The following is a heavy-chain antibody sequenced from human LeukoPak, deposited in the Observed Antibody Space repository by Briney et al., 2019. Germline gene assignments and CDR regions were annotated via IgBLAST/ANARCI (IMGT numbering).Heavy chain of an antibody. Sequence: ASVKVSCKASGYTFTSHYMHWGRQAPGQGLEWMGIINPSSGGTSYTQKFQGRVTMTRDTSTSTVYVELRSLRSEDSAVYYCAREPRPPGSVNYGPGFDYWGQGSLVTVSS. J-gene: IGHJ4*02. D-gene: IGHD3-10*01. CDR1: GYTFTSHY. CDR2: INPSSGGT. CDR3: AREPRPPGSVNYGPGFDY. V-gene: IGHV1-46*01.